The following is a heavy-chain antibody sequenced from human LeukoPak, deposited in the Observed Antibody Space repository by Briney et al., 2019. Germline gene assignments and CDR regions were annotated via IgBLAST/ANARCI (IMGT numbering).Heavy chain of an antibody. Sequence: PSETLSLTCTVSGGSISSSSYYWGWIRQPPGKGLEWIGSIYYSGSTYYNPSLKSRVTISVDTSKNQFSLKLSSVTAADTAVYYCARGGGYDFWSGYGDFDYWGQGTLVTVSS. J-gene: IGHJ4*02. CDR3: ARGGGYDFWSGYGDFDY. CDR1: GGSISSSSYY. V-gene: IGHV4-39*07. D-gene: IGHD3-3*01. CDR2: IYYSGST.